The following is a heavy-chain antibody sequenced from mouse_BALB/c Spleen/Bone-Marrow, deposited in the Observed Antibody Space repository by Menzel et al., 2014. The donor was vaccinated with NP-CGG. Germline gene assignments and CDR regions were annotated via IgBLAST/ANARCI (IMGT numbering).Heavy chain of an antibody. Sequence: VKLVESGAELMKPGASVKISCKATGYTFSNYWIDWVEQRPGHGLEWIGEILPGSGTANYNEKFKGKATFTADTSSNTAYMQLSSLTSEDSALYYCARASVVPYYFDFWGQGTTLTVSS. D-gene: IGHD1-1*01. J-gene: IGHJ2*01. CDR1: GYTFSNYW. V-gene: IGHV1-9*01. CDR3: ARASVVPYYFDF. CDR2: ILPGSGTA.